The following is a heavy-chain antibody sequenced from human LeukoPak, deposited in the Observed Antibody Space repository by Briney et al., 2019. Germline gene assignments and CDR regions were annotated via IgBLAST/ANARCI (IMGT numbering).Heavy chain of an antibody. CDR3: ARARYCYTTNCYYFDY. V-gene: IGHV3-74*01. CDR1: GFTFSNYW. Sequence: GVSLRLSCAATGFTFSNYWMHWVRQAPGKGLVWVSRISSDGTSTSSADSVKGRFTISRDNAKNTLYLQMNSLGAEDTAVYYCARARYCYTTNCYYFDYWGQGTLVTVSS. J-gene: IGHJ4*02. CDR2: ISSDGTST. D-gene: IGHD2-2*01.